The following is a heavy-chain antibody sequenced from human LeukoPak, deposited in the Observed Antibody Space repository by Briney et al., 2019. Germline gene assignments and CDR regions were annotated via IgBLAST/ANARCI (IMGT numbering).Heavy chain of an antibody. V-gene: IGHV3-23*01. D-gene: IGHD2-2*01. CDR1: GFTFSSYA. CDR3: AKSAACSSTSCAMGDAFDI. CDR2: ISGSGGST. Sequence: GGSLRLSCAASGFTFSSYAMSWVRQAPGKGLEWVSAISGSGGSTCYADSVKGRFTISRDNSKNTLYLQMNSLRAEDTAVYYCAKSAACSSTSCAMGDAFDIWGQGTMVTVSS. J-gene: IGHJ3*02.